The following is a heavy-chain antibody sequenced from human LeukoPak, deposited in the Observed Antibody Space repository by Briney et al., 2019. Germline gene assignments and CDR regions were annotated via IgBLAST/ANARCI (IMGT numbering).Heavy chain of an antibody. CDR2: ISYDGSNK. Sequence: PGRSLRLSCAASGFTFSSYAMHWVRQAPGKGLEWVAVISYDGSNKYYADSVKGRFTISRDNSKNTLYLQMNSLRAEDTAVYYCARDAVRGWSRDYYYYGMDVWGKGTTVTVSS. D-gene: IGHD6-19*01. CDR3: ARDAVRGWSRDYYYYGMDV. V-gene: IGHV3-30*04. J-gene: IGHJ6*04. CDR1: GFTFSSYA.